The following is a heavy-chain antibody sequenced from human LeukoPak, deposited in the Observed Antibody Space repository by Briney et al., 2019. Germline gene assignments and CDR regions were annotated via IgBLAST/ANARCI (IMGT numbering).Heavy chain of an antibody. CDR3: ARGGRYSSSWIDNWFDL. V-gene: IGHV3-20*04. J-gene: IGHJ5*02. D-gene: IGHD6-13*01. CDR1: GFTFDDYG. CDR2: INWNGGST. Sequence: PGGSLRLXCAASGFTFDDYGMSWVRQAPGKGLEWVSGINWNGGSTGYADSVKGRFTISRDNAKNSLYLQMNSLRAEDTALYYCARGGRYSSSWIDNWFDLWGQGTLVTVSS.